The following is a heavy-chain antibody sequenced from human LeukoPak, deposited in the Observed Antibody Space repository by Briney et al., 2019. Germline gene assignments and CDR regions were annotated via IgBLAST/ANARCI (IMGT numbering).Heavy chain of an antibody. CDR1: GFTFSSYG. Sequence: PGWALTLSCLACGFTFSSYGMHWVRQAPAKGLEWVAVISYDGSNKYYADSVKGRFTISRDKYKNTQYLQINGQMCEHTAVDSCSRARPEREYYYYYMDVWVKGTKVSVSS. V-gene: IGHV3-30*03. J-gene: IGHJ6*03. D-gene: IGHD1-1*01. CDR3: SRARPEREYYYYYMDV. CDR2: ISYDGSNK.